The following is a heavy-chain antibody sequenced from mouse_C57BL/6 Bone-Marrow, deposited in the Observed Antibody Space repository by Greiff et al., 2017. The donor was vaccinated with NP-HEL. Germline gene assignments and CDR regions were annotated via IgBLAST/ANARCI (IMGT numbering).Heavy chain of an antibody. D-gene: IGHD3-3*01. V-gene: IGHV7-3*01. CDR3: ARYIGPRDNAMDY. Sequence: EVKLVESGGGLVQPGGSLSLSCAASGFTFTDYYMSWVRQPPGKALEWLGFIRNKANGYTTEYSASVKGRFTISRDNSQSILYLQMNALRAEDSATYYCARYIGPRDNAMDYWGQGTSVTVSS. CDR1: GFTFTDYY. J-gene: IGHJ4*01. CDR2: IRNKANGYTT.